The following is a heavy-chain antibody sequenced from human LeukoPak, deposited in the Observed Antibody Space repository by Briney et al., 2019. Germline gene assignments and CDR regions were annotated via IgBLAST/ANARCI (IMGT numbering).Heavy chain of an antibody. CDR2: ISSSSSTI. V-gene: IGHV3-48*01. CDR1: GFTFSSYS. Sequence: GGSLRLSCAASGFTFSSYSMNWVRQAPGKGLEWVSYISSSSSTIYYADPVKGRFTISRDNAKNSLYLQMNSLRAEDTAVYYCARDVVTMIVVVIGAFDIWGQGTMVTVSS. J-gene: IGHJ3*02. CDR3: ARDVVTMIVVVIGAFDI. D-gene: IGHD3-22*01.